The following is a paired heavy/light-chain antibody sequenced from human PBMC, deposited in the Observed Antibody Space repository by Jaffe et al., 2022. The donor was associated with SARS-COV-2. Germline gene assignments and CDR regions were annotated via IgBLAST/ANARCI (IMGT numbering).Heavy chain of an antibody. Sequence: VQLVESGGTFVQPGGSLRLSCAASGFIFSNYWMHWVRQAPGKGPVWVSRINSDGTRIDYADFGKGRFTTSRDNAKNTLHLEMKSLRAEDTGIYYCARDRGGVLGSTLFFWGQGTPVTVSS. CDR3: ARDRGGVLGSTLFF. CDR2: INSDGTRI. V-gene: IGHV3-74*01. D-gene: IGHD2-8*02. J-gene: IGHJ4*02. CDR1: GFIFSNYW.
Light chain of an antibody. J-gene: IGKJ1*01. CDR2: WAS. CDR3: QQYYSTPRT. V-gene: IGKV4-1*01. Sequence: DIVMTQSPDSLSVSLGETATINCKSSQNVLSNSNNKDYLAWYQQKPRQPPKLLIHWASARELGVPDRFSGSGSGTDFTLTISSLQAEDVAVYYCQQYYSTPRTFGQGTKVEVK. CDR1: QNVLSNSNNKDY.